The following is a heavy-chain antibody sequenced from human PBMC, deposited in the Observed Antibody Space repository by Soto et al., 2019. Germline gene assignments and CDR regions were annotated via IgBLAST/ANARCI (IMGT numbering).Heavy chain of an antibody. CDR2: MNTNSGTR. V-gene: IGHV1-8*02. J-gene: IGHJ4*02. CDR1: GYTFTDYD. CDR3: ARDEGKDYGDFFRL. D-gene: IGHD4-17*01. Sequence: QVQLVQSGAELKKPGASVKVSCKTSGYTFTDYDINWVRLAPGLGLEWLGWMNTNSGTRGHAQKFQGRINSTMDASINTAYFKLSGLTSEDTSIYFCARDEGKDYGDFFRLWGQGTLIAVTS.